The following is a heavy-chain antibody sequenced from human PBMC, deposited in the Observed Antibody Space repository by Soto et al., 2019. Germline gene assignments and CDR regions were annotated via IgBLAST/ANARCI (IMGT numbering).Heavy chain of an antibody. CDR2: ISGSGGST. Sequence: PRRALRISFAASGFTFCSYALSWVRQAPGKGLEWVSAISGSGGSTYYADSVKGRCTISRDNSKNTLYLQMNSLRAEDTAVYYCAKVAGSSSWSNAFDIWGQGTMVTV. D-gene: IGHD6-13*01. CDR1: GFTFCSYA. J-gene: IGHJ3*02. V-gene: IGHV3-23*01. CDR3: AKVAGSSSWSNAFDI.